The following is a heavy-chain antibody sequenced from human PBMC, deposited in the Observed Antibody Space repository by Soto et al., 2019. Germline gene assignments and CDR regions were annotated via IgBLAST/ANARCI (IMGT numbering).Heavy chain of an antibody. CDR1: GYTFTNYG. CDR3: ARVQQLVGYFYYYMDV. J-gene: IGHJ6*03. D-gene: IGHD6-6*01. V-gene: IGHV1-18*01. Sequence: QVQLLQSGAEVKKPGASVKVSCKASGYTFTNYGITWVRQAPGQGLEWMGWISAYNGNTHYTQRLQGRVTMTTDTSKSTAYMELRGLRSDDTAVYYCARVQQLVGYFYYYMDVWGKGTTVTVSS. CDR2: ISAYNGNT.